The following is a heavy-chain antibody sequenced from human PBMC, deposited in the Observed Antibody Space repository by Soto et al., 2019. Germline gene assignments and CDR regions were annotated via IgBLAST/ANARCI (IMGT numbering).Heavy chain of an antibody. D-gene: IGHD4-4*01. V-gene: IGHV1-18*01. Sequence: ASAKVSCKASGCTFTSYGISWVRQAPVQGLEWMGWISAYNGNTNYAQKLQGRVTMTTDTSTSTAYMELRSLRSDDTAVYYCARVTDYSGNWSDPWGQGTLVNVSS. CDR3: ARVTDYSGNWSDP. CDR2: ISAYNGNT. J-gene: IGHJ5*02. CDR1: GCTFTSYG.